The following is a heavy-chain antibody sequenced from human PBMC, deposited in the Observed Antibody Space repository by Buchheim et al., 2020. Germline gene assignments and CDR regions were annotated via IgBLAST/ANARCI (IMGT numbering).Heavy chain of an antibody. Sequence: EVQLVESGGDLVQPGGSLRLSCAASGFTFSTFYMTWVRQAPGKGLEWVANIKDDGSVRDYVASLRGRFTVSRENARNSLSLQMNSLRAEDTAVYYCATDSHYSTYDFWGQGTL. CDR2: IKDDGSVR. CDR3: ATDSHYSTYDF. J-gene: IGHJ4*02. V-gene: IGHV3-7*04. D-gene: IGHD2/OR15-2a*01. CDR1: GFTFSTFY.